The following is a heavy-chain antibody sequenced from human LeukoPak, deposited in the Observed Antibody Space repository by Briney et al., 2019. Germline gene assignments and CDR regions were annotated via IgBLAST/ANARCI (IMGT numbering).Heavy chain of an antibody. CDR2: IYYSGST. CDR3: ARRLSSWYAFDY. CDR1: GGSITYYH. J-gene: IGHJ4*02. D-gene: IGHD6-13*01. V-gene: IGHV4-59*08. Sequence: PSETLSLTCTVSGGSITYYHWSWIRKPPGKGLEWIGYIYYSGSTNYNPSLKSRVTISVDTPKNQFSLKLSSVTAADTAVYYCARRLSSWYAFDYWGQGTLVTVSS.